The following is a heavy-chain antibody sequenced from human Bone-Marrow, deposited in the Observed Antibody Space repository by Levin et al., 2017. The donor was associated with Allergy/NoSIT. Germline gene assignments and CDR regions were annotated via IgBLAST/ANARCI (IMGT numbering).Heavy chain of an antibody. J-gene: IGHJ4*02. CDR1: GFTFDDFA. D-gene: IGHD3-10*01. V-gene: IGHV3-9*01. CDR2: ITWNSNNK. CDR3: AKGVRITMSRAPFAF. Sequence: PGGSLRLSCAASGFTFDDFAMFWVRQAPGKGLEWVAGITWNSNNKVYADSVRGRFTISRDTAKSSLYLQMNNLRPEDTALYYCAKGVRITMSRAPFAFWGQGTPVTVSS.